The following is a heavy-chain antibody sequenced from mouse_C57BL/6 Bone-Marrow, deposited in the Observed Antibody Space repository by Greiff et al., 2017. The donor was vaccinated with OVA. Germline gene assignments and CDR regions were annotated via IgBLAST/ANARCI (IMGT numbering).Heavy chain of an antibody. CDR3: VRQDYSNPYWYFDV. V-gene: IGHV10-1*01. CDR1: GFSFNTYA. D-gene: IGHD2-5*01. Sequence: EVMLVESGGGLVQPKGSLKLSCAASGFSFNTYAMNWVRQAPGKGLEWVARIRSKSNNYATYYADSVKDRFTISRDDSESMLYLQMNNLKTEDTAMYYCVRQDYSNPYWYFDVWGTGTTVTVSS. CDR2: IRSKSNNYAT. J-gene: IGHJ1*03.